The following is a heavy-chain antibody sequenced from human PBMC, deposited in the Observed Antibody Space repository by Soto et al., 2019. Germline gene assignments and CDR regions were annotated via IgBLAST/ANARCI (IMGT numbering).Heavy chain of an antibody. D-gene: IGHD5-18*01. CDR3: ARGIQLWLDWFDP. Sequence: VASVKVSCKASGGTFSSYAISWVRQAPGQGLEWMGGIIPIFGTANYAQKFQGRVTITADESTSTAYMELSSLRSEDTAVYYCARGIQLWLDWFDPWGQGTLVTVSS. V-gene: IGHV1-69*13. J-gene: IGHJ5*02. CDR2: IIPIFGTA. CDR1: GGTFSSYA.